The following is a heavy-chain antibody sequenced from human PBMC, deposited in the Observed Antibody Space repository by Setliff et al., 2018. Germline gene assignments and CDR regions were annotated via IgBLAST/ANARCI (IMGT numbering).Heavy chain of an antibody. D-gene: IGHD1-26*01. CDR3: ARPRAEYIVGAYYFDY. V-gene: IGHV3-7*01. Sequence: GGSLRLSCEASGFKLRSYWMSWVRQAPGKGPEWVANIKENGSEKYYVDSVKGRFTISRDNAKNSLHLQMNSLRAEDTAVYYCARPRAEYIVGAYYFDYWGRGTLVTVSS. CDR1: GFKLRSYW. CDR2: IKENGSEK. J-gene: IGHJ4*02.